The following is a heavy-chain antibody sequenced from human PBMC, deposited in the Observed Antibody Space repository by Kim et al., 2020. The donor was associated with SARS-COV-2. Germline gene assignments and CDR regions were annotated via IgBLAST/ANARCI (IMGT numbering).Heavy chain of an antibody. D-gene: IGHD3-9*01. CDR3: AKMGASTYDILTGYLNY. CDR1: GFTFSSYA. Sequence: GGSLRLSCAASGFTFSSYAMSWVRQAPGKGLEWVSAISGSGGSTYYADSVKGRFTISRDNSKNTLYLQMNSLRAEDTAVYYCAKMGASTYDILTGYLNYWGQGTLVTVSS. J-gene: IGHJ4*02. V-gene: IGHV3-23*01. CDR2: ISGSGGST.